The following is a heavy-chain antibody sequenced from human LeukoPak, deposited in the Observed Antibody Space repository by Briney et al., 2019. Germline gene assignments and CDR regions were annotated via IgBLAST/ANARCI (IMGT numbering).Heavy chain of an antibody. J-gene: IGHJ3*02. CDR1: GGTFSSYA. CDR2: IIPIFGTA. Sequence: SVKVSCKASGGTFSSYAISWVRQAPGQGLEWMGGIIPIFGTANYAQKFQGRVTITADESTNTAYMELRSLRSEDTAVYYCASPWNAGAFDIWGQGTMVTVSS. D-gene: IGHD1-1*01. V-gene: IGHV1-69*01. CDR3: ASPWNAGAFDI.